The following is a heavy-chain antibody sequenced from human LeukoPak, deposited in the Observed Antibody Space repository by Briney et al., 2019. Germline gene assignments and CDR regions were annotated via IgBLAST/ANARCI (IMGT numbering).Heavy chain of an antibody. J-gene: IGHJ5*02. Sequence: GGSLRLSCEASGFTFSSYWMHWVRQAPGKGLVWVSRINSDGSSTSYADSVKGRFTISRDNAKNTLYLQMNSLRAEDTAVYYCARDPKKRLRYFDWFWFDPWGQGTLVTVSS. D-gene: IGHD3-9*01. V-gene: IGHV3-74*01. CDR1: GFTFSSYW. CDR2: INSDGSST. CDR3: ARDPKKRLRYFDWFWFDP.